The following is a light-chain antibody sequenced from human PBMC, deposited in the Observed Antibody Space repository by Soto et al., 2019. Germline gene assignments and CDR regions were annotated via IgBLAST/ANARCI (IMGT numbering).Light chain of an antibody. V-gene: IGLV3-25*03. CDR1: ALAKQY. J-gene: IGLJ1*01. Sequence: SYELTQPPSVSVSPGQTASITCSGDALAKQYASWYQQKAGHAPSLVIYKDTERPSGIPERFSGSSSGTTVTLTISGVQAEDEADYYCQSADISGPYVFGIGTKLTVL. CDR3: QSADISGPYV. CDR2: KDT.